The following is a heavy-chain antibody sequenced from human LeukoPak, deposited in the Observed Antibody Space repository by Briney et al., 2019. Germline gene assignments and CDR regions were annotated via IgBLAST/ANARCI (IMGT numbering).Heavy chain of an antibody. CDR3: ARDIFVWSSTSCYGDY. CDR1: GYTFSSFV. J-gene: IGHJ4*02. V-gene: IGHV1-18*01. CDR2: ISAYNGNT. D-gene: IGHD2-2*01. Sequence: PQASVKVSCTASGYTFSSFVLSCVRRAPGQGRGRMGWISAYNGNTNYAQKLQGRVTMTTDTSTSTAYMELRSLRSDDTAVYYCARDIFVWSSTSCYGDYWGQGTLVTVSS.